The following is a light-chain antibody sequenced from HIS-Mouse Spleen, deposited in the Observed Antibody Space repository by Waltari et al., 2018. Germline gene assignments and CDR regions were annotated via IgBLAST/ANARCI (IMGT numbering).Light chain of an antibody. J-gene: IGLJ2*01. V-gene: IGLV3-10*01. CDR3: YSTDSSGNHRV. Sequence: SYELTQPPSVSVSPGQTARITCSGDALPKKYAYWYQQKSGQAPVLVIYEDGNRPSGIPERVSGSSSGTMASLTISGAQVEDEADYYCYSTDSSGNHRVFGGGTKLTVL. CDR1: ALPKKY. CDR2: EDG.